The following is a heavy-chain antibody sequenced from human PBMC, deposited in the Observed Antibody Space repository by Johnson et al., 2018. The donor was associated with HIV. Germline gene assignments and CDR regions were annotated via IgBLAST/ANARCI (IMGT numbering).Heavy chain of an antibody. CDR3: ARWRDNRGAFHV. J-gene: IGHJ3*01. CDR2: INWNGGST. Sequence: VQLVESGGGLAKPAWSPRLSCAASGFTFDDYTMHWVRQAPGKGLEWVSGINWNGGSTGYADSVKGRFTISRDNAKNSLYLQMNSLRAGDTAVYYCARWRDNRGAFHVWGQGTIVTVSS. CDR1: GFTFDDYT. V-gene: IGHV3-20*04. D-gene: IGHD1-14*01.